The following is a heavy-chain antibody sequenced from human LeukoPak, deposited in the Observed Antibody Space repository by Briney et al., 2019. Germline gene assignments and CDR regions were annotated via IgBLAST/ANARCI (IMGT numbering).Heavy chain of an antibody. CDR2: IYPGDSDT. J-gene: IGHJ4*02. D-gene: IGHD6-13*01. CDR1: GYSFTSYW. V-gene: IGHV5-51*01. CDR3: ARRGPVAAAGYYFDY. Sequence: GESLKISCKGSGYSFTSYWIGWVRQMPGKGLEWMGIIYPGDSDTRYSPSFQGQVTISADKSISTAYLQWSSLKASDTAMYYCARRGPVAAAGYYFDYWGQGTLVTVSS.